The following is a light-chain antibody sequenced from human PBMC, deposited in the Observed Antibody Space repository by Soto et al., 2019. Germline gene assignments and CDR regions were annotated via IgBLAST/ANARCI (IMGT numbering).Light chain of an antibody. CDR1: QDITDY. J-gene: IGKJ4*01. CDR3: QQSEALVLS. CDR2: DAS. V-gene: IGKV1-33*01. Sequence: IQMTQSPSSLSASVGDRVTITCQASQDITDYLHWYQQKPGKAPRLLIYDASNLETGVPSRFSGSGSGTDFTFTITSLQPEDTATYYCQQSEALVLSFGGGTKVEIK.